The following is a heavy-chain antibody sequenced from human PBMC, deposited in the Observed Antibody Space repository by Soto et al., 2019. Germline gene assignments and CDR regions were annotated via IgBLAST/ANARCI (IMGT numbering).Heavy chain of an antibody. J-gene: IGHJ4*02. CDR1: GGSIDSRNHY. CDR3: AYLDEYSDYVDY. CDR2: IYYSGTT. D-gene: IGHD4-4*01. Sequence: QLQLQESDPGLVKPSETLSLTCFVSGGSIDSRNHYWGWIRQPPGKALEWIGTIYYSGTTHYSPALQSRLTVSADTSKNEIPLTLTSVTAADPVVYYCAYLDEYSDYVDYWGRGALVTV. V-gene: IGHV4-39*01.